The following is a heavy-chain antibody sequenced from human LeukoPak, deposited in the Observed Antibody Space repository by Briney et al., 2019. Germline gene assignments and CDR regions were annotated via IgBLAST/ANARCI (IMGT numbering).Heavy chain of an antibody. J-gene: IGHJ4*02. V-gene: IGHV1-18*01. CDR1: GYTFTSYG. Sequence: ASVKVSCKASGYTFTSYGVSWVQQAPGQGLEWMGWISAYNGNTNSAQKFQGRVTMTTDTSTSTAYMELRSLRSDDTALYYCARDKAAGPYYFGYWGQGTLVTVSS. CDR3: ARDKAAGPYYFGY. D-gene: IGHD6-13*01. CDR2: ISAYNGNT.